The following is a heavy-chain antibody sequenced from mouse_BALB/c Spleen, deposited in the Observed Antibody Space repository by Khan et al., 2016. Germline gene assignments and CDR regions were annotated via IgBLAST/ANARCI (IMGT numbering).Heavy chain of an antibody. CDR1: GYSITSDYA. Sequence: EVQLQESGPGLVKPSQSLSLTCTVTGYSITSDYAWNWIRQFPGNKLEWMGYISYSGSTSYNPSLKSRISITRETSKNQFFLQLNSVTTEDTATYYCALSSRGFAYWGQGTLVTVSA. D-gene: IGHD1-1*01. CDR3: ALSSRGFAY. V-gene: IGHV3-2*02. J-gene: IGHJ3*01. CDR2: ISYSGST.